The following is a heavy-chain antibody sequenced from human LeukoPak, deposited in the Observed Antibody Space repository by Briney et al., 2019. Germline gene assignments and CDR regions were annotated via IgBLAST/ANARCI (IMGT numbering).Heavy chain of an antibody. CDR3: ARDTSGYYTEYYFDY. CDR2: ISYDGSNK. V-gene: IGHV3-30-3*01. D-gene: IGHD3-3*01. J-gene: IGHJ4*02. CDR1: GFTFSSYA. Sequence: GGSLRLSCAASGFTFSSYAMHWVRQAPVKGLEWVAVISYDGSNKYYADSVKGRFTISRDNSKNTLYLQMNSLRAEDTAVYYCARDTSGYYTEYYFDYWGQGTLVTVSS.